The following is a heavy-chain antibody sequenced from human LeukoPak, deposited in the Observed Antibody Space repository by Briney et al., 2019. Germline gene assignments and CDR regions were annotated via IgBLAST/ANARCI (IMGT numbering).Heavy chain of an antibody. J-gene: IGHJ3*02. Sequence: GGSLRLSCEASGFTFSTYDMHWVRQAPGKGLVWVSRINSDGSTTNYADSVKGRFTVSRDNSKNTLYLQMSSLRAEDTAVYYCARGGSYLSAFDIWGQGTMVAVSS. V-gene: IGHV3-74*01. D-gene: IGHD1-26*01. CDR3: ARGGSYLSAFDI. CDR2: INSDGSTT. CDR1: GFTFSTYD.